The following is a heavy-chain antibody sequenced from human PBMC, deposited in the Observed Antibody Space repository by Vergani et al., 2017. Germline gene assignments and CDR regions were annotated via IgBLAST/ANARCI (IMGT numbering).Heavy chain of an antibody. D-gene: IGHD2-15*01. J-gene: IGHJ4*02. V-gene: IGHV4-59*01. Sequence: QVQLQESGPGLVKPSETLSLTCTVSGGSISSYYWSWIRQPPGKGLEWIGYIYYSGSTNYNPSLKSRVTISVDTSKNQFSLKLSSVTAACTAVYYCAIDHFRDCSGGSCYWVPFDYWGQGTLVTVSS. CDR1: GGSISSYY. CDR2: IYYSGST. CDR3: AIDHFRDCSGGSCYWVPFDY.